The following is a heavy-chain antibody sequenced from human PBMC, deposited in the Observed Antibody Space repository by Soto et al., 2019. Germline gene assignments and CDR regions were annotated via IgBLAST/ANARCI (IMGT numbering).Heavy chain of an antibody. CDR2: IYYSGST. D-gene: IGHD6-13*01. J-gene: IGHJ6*02. Sequence: QVQLQESGPGLVKPSQTLSLTCTVSGGSIISGGYYWSWIRHHPGKGLEWIGYIYYSGSTYYNPSLKSRVTISVGTSKNQFSLKMSSVTAADTAVYYCARVSYRSSWYLDVWGQGTTFTVSS. CDR1: GGSIISGGYY. V-gene: IGHV4-31*03. CDR3: ARVSYRSSWYLDV.